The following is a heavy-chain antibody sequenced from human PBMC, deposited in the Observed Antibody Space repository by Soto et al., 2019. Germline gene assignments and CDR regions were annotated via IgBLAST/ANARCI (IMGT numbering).Heavy chain of an antibody. Sequence: SQTLSLTCAISGDSVSSNSAAWSWIRQSPSRGLEWLGRTYYRSKWYNDYAVSVKSRITINPDTSKNQFSLQLNSVTPEDTAVYYCARDVVVLAAEIYLGDDFDIWGQGTMVTVSS. J-gene: IGHJ3*02. CDR3: ARDVVVLAAEIYLGDDFDI. D-gene: IGHD2-2*01. CDR2: TYYRSKWYN. CDR1: GDSVSSNSAA. V-gene: IGHV6-1*01.